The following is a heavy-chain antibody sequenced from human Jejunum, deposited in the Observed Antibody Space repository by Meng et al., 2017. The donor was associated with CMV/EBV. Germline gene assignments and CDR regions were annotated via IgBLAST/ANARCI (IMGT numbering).Heavy chain of an antibody. V-gene: IGHV1-3*01. CDR1: GYTLTSYA. J-gene: IGHJ4*02. CDR3: ARAGYDSSGYYPQPFDY. CDR2: INAGNGNT. Sequence: QVQVVQSGSELKKPGASVTVSCKASGYTLTSYAMHWVRQAPGQRLEWMGWINAGNGNTKYSQRFQGRVTITRDTSASTAYMELSSLRSEDTTVYYCARAGYDSSGYYPQPFDYWGQGTLVTVFS. D-gene: IGHD3-22*01.